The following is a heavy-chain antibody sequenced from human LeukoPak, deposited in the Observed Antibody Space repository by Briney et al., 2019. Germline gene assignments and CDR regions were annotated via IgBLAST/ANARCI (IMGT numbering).Heavy chain of an antibody. CDR3: ARRGSSSEIHFDY. D-gene: IGHD6-6*01. CDR1: GGTFSSYA. V-gene: IGHV1-69*05. CDR2: IIPIFGTA. J-gene: IGHJ4*02. Sequence: GASVKVSCKASGGTFSSYAISWVRQAPGQGLEWMGGIIPIFGTANYAQKFQGRVTITTDESTSTAYMELSSLRSEDTAVYYCARRGSSSEIHFDYWGQGTLVTVSP.